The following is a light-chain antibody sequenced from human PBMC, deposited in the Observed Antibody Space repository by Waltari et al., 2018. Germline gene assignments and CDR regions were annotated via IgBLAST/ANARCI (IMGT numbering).Light chain of an antibody. V-gene: IGKV1-39*01. Sequence: DIQLTQSPLSLSAAVGDRVTITCRASPSISKASNWYQQKPGRAPKALIFDASSLQSGVPARFTGRGSGTDFTHTSSSLQPEDFATYYCQQSYSTPPLTFGGGTKVEIK. CDR3: QQSYSTPPLT. J-gene: IGKJ4*01. CDR2: DAS. CDR1: PSISKA.